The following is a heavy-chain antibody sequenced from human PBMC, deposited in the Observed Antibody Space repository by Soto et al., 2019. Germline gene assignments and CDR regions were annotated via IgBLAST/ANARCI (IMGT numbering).Heavy chain of an antibody. CDR2: INPGDSEI. CDR3: ARCFTIFSPIDY. J-gene: IGHJ4*02. Sequence: PGESLKISCVGSGYSFSTYWIAWVRQMPGKGLEWMGIINPGDSEITYSPSFQGQVTISADKSTSTAYLQWSSLEASDTAIYYCARCFTIFSPIDYWGQGTLVTVSS. V-gene: IGHV5-51*01. CDR1: GYSFSTYW. D-gene: IGHD3-3*01.